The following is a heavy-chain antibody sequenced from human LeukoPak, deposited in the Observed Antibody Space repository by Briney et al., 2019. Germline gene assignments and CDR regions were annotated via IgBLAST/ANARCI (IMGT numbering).Heavy chain of an antibody. J-gene: IGHJ4*02. V-gene: IGHV4-34*01. CDR2: INHSGST. Sequence: SETLSLTCAVYGGSFSGYYWSWIRQPPGKGLEWIGEINHSGSTNYNPFLKSRVTISVDTSKNQFSLKLSSVTAADTAVYYCATLPGGPYYYYGSGGSDYWGQGTLVTVSS. CDR1: GGSFSGYY. D-gene: IGHD3-10*01. CDR3: ATLPGGPYYYYGSGGSDY.